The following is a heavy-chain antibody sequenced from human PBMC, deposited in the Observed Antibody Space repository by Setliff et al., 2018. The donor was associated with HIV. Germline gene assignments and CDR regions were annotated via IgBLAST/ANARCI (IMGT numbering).Heavy chain of an antibody. J-gene: IGHJ3*02. V-gene: IGHV4-59*01. CDR2: IYYSGST. CDR3: ARDDATAMVRGGAFDI. D-gene: IGHD3-10*01. CDR1: GVSISRYY. Sequence: LSLTCTVSGVSISRYYWTWIRQSPGKGLEWIGYIYYSGSTNYNPSLKSRVSISVDTSKNQFSLKLSSVTAADTAVYYCARDDATAMVRGGAFDIWGQGTMVTVSS.